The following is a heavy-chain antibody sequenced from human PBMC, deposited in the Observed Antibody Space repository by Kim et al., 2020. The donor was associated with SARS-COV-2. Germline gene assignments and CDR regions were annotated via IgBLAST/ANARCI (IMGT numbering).Heavy chain of an antibody. CDR1: GYTFTSYY. CDR3: ARDVPPYSSSWRGGIDY. Sequence: ASVKVSCKASGYTFTSYYMHWVRQAPGQGLEWMGIINPSGGSTSYAQKFQGRVTMTRDTSTSTVYMELSSLRSEDTAVYYCARDVPPYSSSWRGGIDYWGQGTLVTVSS. CDR2: INPSGGST. D-gene: IGHD6-13*01. V-gene: IGHV1-46*01. J-gene: IGHJ4*02.